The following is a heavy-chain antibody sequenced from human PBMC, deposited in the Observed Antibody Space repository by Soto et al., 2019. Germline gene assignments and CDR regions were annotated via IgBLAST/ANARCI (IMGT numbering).Heavy chain of an antibody. CDR3: ARGCRAYDFWGGYYPVPFDY. CDR1: GASFSNYY. J-gene: IGHJ4*02. CDR2: INHSGST. D-gene: IGHD3-3*01. V-gene: IGHV4-34*01. Sequence: QVQLQQWGAGLLKPSETLSLTCAVYGASFSNYYWSWIRQPPGKGLEWIGAINHSGSTNYNPSLKSLVTIAVDTSKNQFSLYLSSVTAADSAVYYCARGCRAYDFWGGYYPVPFDYWGQGTLVTVSS.